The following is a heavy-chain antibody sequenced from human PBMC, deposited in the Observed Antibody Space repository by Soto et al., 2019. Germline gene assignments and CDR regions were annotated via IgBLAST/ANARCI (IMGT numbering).Heavy chain of an antibody. V-gene: IGHV3-30*03. D-gene: IGHD6-6*01. Sequence: ESGGGVVQPGRSLRLSCAASGFTFSSYGMHWVRQAPGKGLEWVAVISYDGSNKYYADSVKGRFTISRDNSKNTLYLQMNSLRAEDTAVYYCAGGIAARPEYYGMDVWGQGTTVTVSS. CDR2: ISYDGSNK. J-gene: IGHJ6*02. CDR1: GFTFSSYG. CDR3: AGGIAARPEYYGMDV.